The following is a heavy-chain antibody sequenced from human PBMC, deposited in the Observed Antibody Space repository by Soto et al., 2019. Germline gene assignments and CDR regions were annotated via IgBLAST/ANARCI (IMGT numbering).Heavy chain of an antibody. CDR2: IYPGDSDT. D-gene: IGHD5-12*01. CDR3: ARHGASGGYDWADYYYGMDV. Sequence: GESLKISCKGSGYSFTSYWIGWVRQMPGKGLEWMGIIYPGDSDTRYSPSFQGQVTISADKSISTAYLQWSGLKASDTAMYYCARHGASGGYDWADYYYGMDVWGQGTTVTVSS. CDR1: GYSFTSYW. J-gene: IGHJ6*02. V-gene: IGHV5-51*01.